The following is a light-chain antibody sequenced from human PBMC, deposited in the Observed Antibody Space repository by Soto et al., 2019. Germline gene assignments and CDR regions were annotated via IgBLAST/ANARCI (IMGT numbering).Light chain of an antibody. CDR2: DAS. CDR1: QSISSW. Sequence: DIQMTQSPSTLSASVGDRVTITCRASQSISSWLAWYQQKPGRSPKLLISDASTLESGVPSRFSGSGSGTDFTLTISSLQPEDFATYYCQQLHDYPITFGQGTHWRL. V-gene: IGKV1-5*01. CDR3: QQLHDYPIT. J-gene: IGKJ5*01.